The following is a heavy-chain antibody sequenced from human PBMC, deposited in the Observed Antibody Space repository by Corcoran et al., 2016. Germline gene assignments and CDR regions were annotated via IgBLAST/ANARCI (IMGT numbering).Heavy chain of an antibody. CDR2: IYYGGT. CDR1: GGSISNYY. V-gene: IGHV4-59*01. CDR3: ARATHDARWSFRGDDACDI. D-gene: IGHD2-15*01. Sequence: QVQLQESGPGLVKPSETLSLTCTVSGGSISNYYWSWIRQPPGKGLEWIGYIYYGGTNYNPSLKSRVAISVDTSKNQFSLKLTSVTAADTAVYYCARATHDARWSFRGDDACDIWGQGTMVTVSS. J-gene: IGHJ3*02.